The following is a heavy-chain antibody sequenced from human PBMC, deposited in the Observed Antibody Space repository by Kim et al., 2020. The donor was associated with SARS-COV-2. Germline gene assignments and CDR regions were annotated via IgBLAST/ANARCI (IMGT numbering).Heavy chain of an antibody. Sequence: SQNRSLTCAISGDSVSSNSAAWNWIRQSPSRGLEWLGRTYYRSKWYNDYAVSVKSRITINPDTSKNQFSLQLNYVTPEDTAVYYCARSLPLGYCSSTSCSVILDPWCQGSLVTVSS. CDR3: ARSLPLGYCSSTSCSVILDP. V-gene: IGHV6-1*01. CDR1: GDSVSSNSAA. J-gene: IGHJ5*02. CDR2: TYYRSKWYN. D-gene: IGHD2-2*01.